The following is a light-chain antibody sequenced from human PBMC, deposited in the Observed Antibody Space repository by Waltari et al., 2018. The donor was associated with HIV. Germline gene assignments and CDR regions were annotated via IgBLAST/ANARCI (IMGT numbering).Light chain of an antibody. CDR3: AAWDDSLNAHVL. CDR1: NSTIGSNT. Sequence: QSVLTQPPSASGTPGQRVTISCSGRNSTIGSNTVNWYQQLPGTAPKLLIYTNNQRPSGVSDRFSGSKSGTSASLAISGLQSEDEADYYCAAWDDSLNAHVLFGGGTKLTVL. J-gene: IGLJ2*01. CDR2: TNN. V-gene: IGLV1-44*01.